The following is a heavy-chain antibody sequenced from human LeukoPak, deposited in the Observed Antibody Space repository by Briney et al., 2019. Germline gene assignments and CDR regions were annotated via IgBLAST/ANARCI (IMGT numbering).Heavy chain of an antibody. V-gene: IGHV3-7*01. CDR3: ARVGGGSPYYYYGMDF. CDR1: GFTFSSYR. J-gene: IGHJ6*02. CDR2: IKQDGSEK. D-gene: IGHD2-15*01. Sequence: PGGSLRLSCAASGFTFSSYRMSWVRQAPGRGLEWVANIKQDGSEKYYVDSVKGRFTISRDNAKNSLYLQMNSLRAEDTAVYYCARVGGGSPYYYYGMDFWGQGTTVTVSS.